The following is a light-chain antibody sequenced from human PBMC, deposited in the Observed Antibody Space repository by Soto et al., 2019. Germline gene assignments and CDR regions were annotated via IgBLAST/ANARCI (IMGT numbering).Light chain of an antibody. CDR2: AAS. Sequence: DIQMTQSPASLSASVGDRVTITCRASQSIGSYFNWYQQKPGKAPKLLIYAASALESGVPSRFSGSGSRTDFTLTISSLQPGDFATYYCQQSYSTLWTFGQGTKVEVK. CDR1: QSIGSY. CDR3: QQSYSTLWT. V-gene: IGKV1-39*01. J-gene: IGKJ1*01.